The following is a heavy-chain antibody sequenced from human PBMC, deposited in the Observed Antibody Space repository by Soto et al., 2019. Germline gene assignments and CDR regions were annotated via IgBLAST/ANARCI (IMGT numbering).Heavy chain of an antibody. V-gene: IGHV3-73*02. J-gene: IGHJ4*02. Sequence: EVQLVESGGGLVQPGGSLKLSCAASGFTFSASAMHWVRQASGKGLAFIGRIRNKTNNYATTFIASVRDRFNISRDDSKNTVSLQRNRLRIDDTAVYYCTSRRAWTAVAPLDYWGLGTLVTVSS. D-gene: IGHD5-18*01. CDR2: IRNKTNNYAT. CDR3: TSRRAWTAVAPLDY. CDR1: GFTFSASA.